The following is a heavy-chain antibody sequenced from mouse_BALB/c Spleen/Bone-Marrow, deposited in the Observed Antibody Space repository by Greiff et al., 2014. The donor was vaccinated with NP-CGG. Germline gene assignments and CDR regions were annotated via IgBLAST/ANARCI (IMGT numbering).Heavy chain of an antibody. CDR3: ARKDYGYSYAMDY. D-gene: IGHD1-2*01. CDR1: GFSLSTSGMG. CDR2: IYWDGDK. Sequence: VKLVESGPGILQPSQTLSLTCSFSGFSLSTSGMGVSWIRQPSGKGLEWLAHIYWDGDKRYDPSLKSRLTISKDTSSNQVFLKITSVDTADTATYYCARKDYGYSYAMDYWGQGASVTVSS. V-gene: IGHV8-12*01. J-gene: IGHJ4*01.